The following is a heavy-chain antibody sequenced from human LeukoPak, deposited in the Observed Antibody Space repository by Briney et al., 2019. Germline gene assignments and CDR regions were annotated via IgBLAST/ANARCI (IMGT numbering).Heavy chain of an antibody. D-gene: IGHD1-26*01. Sequence: SETLSLTCTVSGGSISYYYWNWIRQPAGKGLEWIGRIYTSGRTYYNPSLKGRVSMSVDTSKNQFSLKLSSVTAADTAVYYCARDSSGYSGYDYYYMDVWGKGTTVTISS. V-gene: IGHV4-4*07. CDR1: GGSISYYY. CDR2: IYTSGRT. J-gene: IGHJ6*03. CDR3: ARDSSGYSGYDYYYMDV.